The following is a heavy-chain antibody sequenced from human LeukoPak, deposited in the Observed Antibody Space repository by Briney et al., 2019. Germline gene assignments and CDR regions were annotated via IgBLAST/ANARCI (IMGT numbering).Heavy chain of an antibody. D-gene: IGHD3-3*01. CDR2: IYYSGST. V-gene: IGHV4-39*07. CDR3: ARVNKSDYDFWSGYFYYYMDV. J-gene: IGHJ6*03. Sequence: PSETLSLTCTVSGGSISSSSSYWAWIRQPPGTGLSWIGNIYYSGSTYYNPSLKSRVTISVDTSKNQFSLKLSSVTAADTAVYYCARVNKSDYDFWSGYFYYYMDVWGKGTTVTVSS. CDR1: GGSISSSSSY.